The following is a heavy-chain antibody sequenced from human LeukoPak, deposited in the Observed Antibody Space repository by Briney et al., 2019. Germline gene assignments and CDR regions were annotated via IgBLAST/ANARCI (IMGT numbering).Heavy chain of an antibody. CDR3: ARAGSYYDFWSGRGAFDI. Sequence: PSQTLSLTCTVSGGSISSGDYYWRWIRQPPGTGLEWIGYIYCSGSTYYNPSLKSRVTISVDTSKNQFSLKLSSVTAADTAVYYCARAGSYYDFWSGRGAFDIWGQGTMVTVSS. V-gene: IGHV4-30-4*08. CDR2: IYCSGST. J-gene: IGHJ3*02. D-gene: IGHD3-3*01. CDR1: GGSISSGDYY.